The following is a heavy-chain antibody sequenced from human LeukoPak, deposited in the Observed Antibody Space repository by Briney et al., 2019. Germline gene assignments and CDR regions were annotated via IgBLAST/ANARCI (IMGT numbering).Heavy chain of an antibody. CDR2: ISSDGRDK. CDR1: GFTFSTYT. Sequence: GGSLRLSCAVSGFTFSTYTMHWVRQAPGKGLEWVAVISSDGRDKYYADSVKGRFTISRDNSKNTLYLQMNSLRAEDTAVYCCARERTRFGCWGQGTLVTVSS. CDR3: ARERTRFGC. D-gene: IGHD3-10*01. V-gene: IGHV3-30-3*01. J-gene: IGHJ4*02.